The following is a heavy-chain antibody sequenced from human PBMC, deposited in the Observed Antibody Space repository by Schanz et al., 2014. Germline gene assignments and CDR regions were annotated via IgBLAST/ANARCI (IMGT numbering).Heavy chain of an antibody. J-gene: IGHJ4*01. CDR1: GFTFSDYY. CDR2: ISGTTTYT. V-gene: IGHV3-11*05. D-gene: IGHD6-13*01. CDR3: AREQIMAAAGLVDY. Sequence: VQLVESGGGLVQPGGSLRLSCAASGFTFSDYYMSWIRQAPGKGLEWVSYISGTTTYTNYADSVKGRFTISRDIAKNSLYLQMNSQRAEDTAVDYCAREQIMAAAGLVDYWGHGTLVTVSS.